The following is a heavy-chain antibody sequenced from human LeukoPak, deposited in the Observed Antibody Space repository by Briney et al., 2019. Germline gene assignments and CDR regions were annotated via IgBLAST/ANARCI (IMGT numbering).Heavy chain of an antibody. Sequence: PSETLSLTCAVYGGSFSGYYWSWIRQPPGKGLEGIGEINHSGSTNYNPSLKSRVTISVDTSKNQFSLKLSSVTAADTAVYYCARSIAARINFDYWGQGTLVTVSS. D-gene: IGHD6-6*01. CDR1: GGSFSGYY. V-gene: IGHV4-34*01. CDR3: ARSIAARINFDY. CDR2: INHSGST. J-gene: IGHJ4*02.